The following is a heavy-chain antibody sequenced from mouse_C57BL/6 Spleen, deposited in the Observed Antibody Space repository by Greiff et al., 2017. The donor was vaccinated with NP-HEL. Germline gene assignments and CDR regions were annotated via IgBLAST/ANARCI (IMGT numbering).Heavy chain of an antibody. V-gene: IGHV2-2*01. CDR3: ARRGGLYAMDY. J-gene: IGHJ4*01. CDR1: GFSLTSYG. CDR2: IWRGGST. Sequence: VKLVESGPGLVQPSQSLSITCTVSGFSLTSYGVHWVRQSPGKGLEWLGVIWRGGSTDYNAAFISRLSISKDNSKSQVFFKMNSLQADDTAIYYCARRGGLYAMDYWGQGTSVTVSS. D-gene: IGHD1-1*02.